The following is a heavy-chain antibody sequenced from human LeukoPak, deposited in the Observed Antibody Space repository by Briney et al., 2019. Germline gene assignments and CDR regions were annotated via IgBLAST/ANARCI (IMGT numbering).Heavy chain of an antibody. CDR2: TSGSGGST. Sequence: GGSLRLSCAASGFTFNSYAMSWVRQAPGKGLEWVSITSGSGGSTYYADSVKGRFTISRDNSKNTLYLQMNSLRDEDTAVYYCAKDVVVGPTKHFDFWGQGALVTVSS. CDR3: AKDVVVGPTKHFDF. CDR1: GFTFNSYA. J-gene: IGHJ4*02. D-gene: IGHD1-26*01. V-gene: IGHV3-23*01.